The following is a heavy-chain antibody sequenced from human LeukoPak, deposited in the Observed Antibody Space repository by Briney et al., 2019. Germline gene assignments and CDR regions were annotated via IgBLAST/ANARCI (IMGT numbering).Heavy chain of an antibody. CDR2: IHPSGST. J-gene: IGHJ4*02. CDR3: ARERYSSSLVFDY. Sequence: SETLSLTCTVSGGSISSYYWSWIRQPAGKGLEWIGRIHPSGSTNYNPSLKSRVTVSVDTSRNQFSLRLSSVTAADTAVYYCARERYSSSLVFDYWGQGTLVTVSS. CDR1: GGSISSYY. D-gene: IGHD6-6*01. V-gene: IGHV4-4*07.